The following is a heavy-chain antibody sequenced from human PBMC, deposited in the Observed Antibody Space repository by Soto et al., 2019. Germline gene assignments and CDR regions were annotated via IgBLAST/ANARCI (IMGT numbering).Heavy chain of an antibody. CDR3: ATYCSSNSCYPPEGMDV. D-gene: IGHD2-2*01. Sequence: GESLKISCKGSGYSFTSYWISWVRQMPGKGLEWMGRIDPSDSYTNYSPSFQGHVTISADKSISTAYLQWSSLKASDTAMYYCATYCSSNSCYPPEGMDVWGQGTTVTVSS. CDR1: GYSFTSYW. CDR2: IDPSDSYT. V-gene: IGHV5-10-1*01. J-gene: IGHJ6*02.